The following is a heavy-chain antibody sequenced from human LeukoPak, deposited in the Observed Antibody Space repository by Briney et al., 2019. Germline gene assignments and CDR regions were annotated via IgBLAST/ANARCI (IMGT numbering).Heavy chain of an antibody. CDR2: IYYSGST. CDR1: GGSISSSSYC. Sequence: SETLSLTCTVSGGSISSSSYCWGWIRQPPGKGLEWIGSIYYSGSTYYNPSLKSRVTISVDTSKNQFSLKLSSVTAADTAVYYCAVVGFCSSTSCYFYGMDVWGQGTTVTVSS. D-gene: IGHD2-2*01. J-gene: IGHJ6*02. CDR3: AVVGFCSSTSCYFYGMDV. V-gene: IGHV4-39*01.